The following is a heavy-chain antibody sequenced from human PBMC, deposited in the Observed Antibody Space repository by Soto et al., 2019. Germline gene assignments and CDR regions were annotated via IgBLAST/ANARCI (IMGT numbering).Heavy chain of an antibody. J-gene: IGHJ5*02. Sequence: PSETLSLTCAVSGGSISSGGYSWSWIRQPPGKGLEWIGYIYHSGSTYYNPSLKSRVTISVDRSKNQFSLKLSPVTAADTAVYYCARGGIGHWFDPWGQGTLVTVSS. V-gene: IGHV4-30-2*01. D-gene: IGHD3-16*01. CDR2: IYHSGST. CDR1: GGSISSGGYS. CDR3: ARGGIGHWFDP.